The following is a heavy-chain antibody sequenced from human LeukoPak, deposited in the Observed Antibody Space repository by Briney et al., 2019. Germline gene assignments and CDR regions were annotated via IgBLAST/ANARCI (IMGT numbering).Heavy chain of an antibody. Sequence: GGSLRLSCAASGFSLSTSWMQWVRQAPGKGLVWVSRVNADGSSTDYADSVRGRFTISRDNAMNTLYLQMNSLRAEDTGLYYCAKVVSGSRNAFDVWGQGTLVTVSS. CDR1: GFSLSTSW. J-gene: IGHJ3*01. CDR2: VNADGSST. V-gene: IGHV3-74*01. CDR3: AKVVSGSRNAFDV. D-gene: IGHD3-22*01.